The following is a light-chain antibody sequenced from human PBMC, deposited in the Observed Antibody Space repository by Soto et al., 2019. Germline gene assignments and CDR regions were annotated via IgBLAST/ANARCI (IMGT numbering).Light chain of an antibody. CDR3: QQYNNWPPLT. CDR2: GAS. J-gene: IGKJ4*01. CDR1: QGISNN. V-gene: IGKV1-8*01. Sequence: AIRITQSPSSFSASTGDRVTITCRASQGISNNLAWYQQKPGKAPNLLIYGASTLQSGVPSRFNGSGSGTDFTLTISCLQSEDFATYYCQQYNNWPPLTFGGGTKVEIK.